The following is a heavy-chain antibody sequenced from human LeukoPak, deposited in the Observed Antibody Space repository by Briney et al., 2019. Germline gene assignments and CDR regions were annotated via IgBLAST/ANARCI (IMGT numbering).Heavy chain of an antibody. CDR1: SGSISSGSYY. V-gene: IGHV4-39*07. CDR3: ARPHGYKPLDAFDI. Sequence: SETLSLTCTVSSGSISSGSYYWGWIRQPPGQGLEWIGSIYYSGNTYYNPSLKSRVTISVDASMNEFSLKLTSVTAADTAVYYCARPHGYKPLDAFDIWGQGTMVSVSS. D-gene: IGHD5-24*01. J-gene: IGHJ3*02. CDR2: IYYSGNT.